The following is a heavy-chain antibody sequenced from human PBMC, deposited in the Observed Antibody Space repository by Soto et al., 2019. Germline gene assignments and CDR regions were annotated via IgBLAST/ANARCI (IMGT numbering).Heavy chain of an antibody. CDR1: GGSISSSSNY. J-gene: IGHJ4*02. CDR3: ARREARYDFWSGYSTPTPDFDY. V-gene: IGHV4-39*01. D-gene: IGHD3-3*01. CDR2: IYYSGST. Sequence: PSETLSLTCTLSGGSISSSSNYWGWIRQPPGTGLEWIGTIYYSGSTYYNPYLKSRVTISVDTSKNQFSLKLSSVTAADTAVYYCARREARYDFWSGYSTPTPDFDYWGQGTLVTVSS.